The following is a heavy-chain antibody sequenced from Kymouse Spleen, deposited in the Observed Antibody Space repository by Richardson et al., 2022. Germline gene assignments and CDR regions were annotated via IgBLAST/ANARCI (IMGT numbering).Heavy chain of an antibody. CDR3: AKPGDSSSSESSFNYYYGMDV. CDR2: ISYDGSNK. Sequence: QVQLVESGGGVVQPGRSLRLSCAASGFTFSSYGMHWVRQAPGKGLEWVAVISYDGSNKYYADSVKGRFTISRDNSKNTLYLQMNSLRAEDTAVYYCAKPGDSSSSESSFNYYYGMDVWGQGTTVTVSS. V-gene: IGHV3-30*18. J-gene: IGHJ6*02. D-gene: IGHD6-6*01. CDR1: GFTFSSYG.